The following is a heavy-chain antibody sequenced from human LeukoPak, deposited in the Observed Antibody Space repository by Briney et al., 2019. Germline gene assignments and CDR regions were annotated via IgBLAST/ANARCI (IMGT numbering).Heavy chain of an antibody. Sequence: GGSLRLSCAASGFTFSSHAMSWVRQAPGKGLEWVSAISGSGGSTYYADSVKGRFTISRDNSKNTLYLLMNSLRAEDTAVYYCAKGNRWLQLRGFDYWGQGTLVTVSS. CDR2: ISGSGGST. D-gene: IGHD5-24*01. CDR3: AKGNRWLQLRGFDY. V-gene: IGHV3-23*01. J-gene: IGHJ4*02. CDR1: GFTFSSHA.